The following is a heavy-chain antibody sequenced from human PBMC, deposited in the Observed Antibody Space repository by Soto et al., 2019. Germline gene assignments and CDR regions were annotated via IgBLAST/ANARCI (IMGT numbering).Heavy chain of an antibody. D-gene: IGHD2-15*01. J-gene: IGHJ6*02. Sequence: EVQLVESGGGLVQPGGSLRLSCSASGFTFSSYAMHWVRQAPGKGLEYVSAISSNGGSTYYADSVKGRFTISRDNSKNALYLQMSSLRPEDTAVYYCVKVGVGCSGGSCYSGLYGMDVWGQGTTVTVSS. CDR3: VKVGVGCSGGSCYSGLYGMDV. V-gene: IGHV3-64D*06. CDR2: ISSNGGST. CDR1: GFTFSSYA.